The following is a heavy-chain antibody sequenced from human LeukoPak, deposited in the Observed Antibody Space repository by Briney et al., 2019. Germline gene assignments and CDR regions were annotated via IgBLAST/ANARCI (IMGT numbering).Heavy chain of an antibody. Sequence: SETLSLTCAVYGGSFSGYYWSWIRQPPGKGLEWIGEINHSGSTNYNPSLKSRVTISVDTSKNQFPLKLSSVAAADTAVYYCARWDDSSGYYYFDYWGQGTLVTVSS. J-gene: IGHJ4*02. D-gene: IGHD3-22*01. CDR1: GGSFSGYY. V-gene: IGHV4-34*01. CDR2: INHSGST. CDR3: ARWDDSSGYYYFDY.